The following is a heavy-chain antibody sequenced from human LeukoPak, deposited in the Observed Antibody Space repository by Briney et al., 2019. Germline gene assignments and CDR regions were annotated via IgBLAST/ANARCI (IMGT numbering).Heavy chain of an antibody. CDR3: AREDIVVVPATYGMDV. CDR2: IYTSGST. D-gene: IGHD2-2*01. J-gene: IGHJ6*02. Sequence: PSETLSLTCTVSGGSISSYYWSWIRQPPGKGLEWIGRIYTSGSTNYNPSLKSRVTMSVDTSKNQFSLKLSSVTAADTAVYYCAREDIVVVPATYGMDVWGQGTTVTVSS. V-gene: IGHV4-4*07. CDR1: GGSISSYY.